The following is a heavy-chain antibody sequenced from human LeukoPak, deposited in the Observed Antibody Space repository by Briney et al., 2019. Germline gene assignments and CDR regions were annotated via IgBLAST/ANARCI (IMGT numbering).Heavy chain of an antibody. Sequence: PGRSLRLSCAASGXTFSSYAMHWVRQAPGKGLERVAVISYDGSNKYYADSVKGRFTISRDNSKNTLYLQMSSLRAEDTAVYYCAREIYYYDSSGYYFGAFDIWGQGTMVTVSS. CDR1: GXTFSSYA. CDR3: AREIYYYDSSGYYFGAFDI. J-gene: IGHJ3*02. CDR2: ISYDGSNK. V-gene: IGHV3-30-3*01. D-gene: IGHD3-22*01.